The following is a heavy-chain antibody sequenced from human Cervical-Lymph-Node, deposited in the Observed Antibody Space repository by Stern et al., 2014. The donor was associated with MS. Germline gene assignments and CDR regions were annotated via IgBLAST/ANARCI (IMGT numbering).Heavy chain of an antibody. CDR3: ARVDDCSGGTCFSTSWFDP. D-gene: IGHD2-15*01. CDR1: GGSFTNYY. J-gene: IGHJ5*02. CDR2: ISQDGST. V-gene: IGHV4-59*01. Sequence: QVQLQESGPGLVKPSETLSLTCTVSGGSFTNYYWSWIRQPPGKGLEWIGYISQDGSTKYNPSLKSRVTISLHTSKKQFSLRLTSVTAADTAVYYCARVDDCSGGTCFSTSWFDPWGQGTLVTVSS.